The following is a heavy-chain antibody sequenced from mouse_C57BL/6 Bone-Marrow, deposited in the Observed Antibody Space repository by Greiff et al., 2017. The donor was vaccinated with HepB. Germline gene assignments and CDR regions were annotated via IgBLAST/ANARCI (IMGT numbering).Heavy chain of an antibody. CDR2: IWRGGST. V-gene: IGHV2-5*01. J-gene: IGHJ3*01. CDR1: GFSLTSYG. D-gene: IGHD1-1*01. CDR3: AKKGYYGSERFAY. Sequence: QVQLKESGPGLVQPSQSMSITCTVSGFSLTSYGVHWVRQSPGKGLEWLGVIWRGGSTDYNAAFMSRLSITKDNSKSQVFFKMNSLQADDTAIYYCAKKGYYGSERFAYWGQGTLVTVSA.